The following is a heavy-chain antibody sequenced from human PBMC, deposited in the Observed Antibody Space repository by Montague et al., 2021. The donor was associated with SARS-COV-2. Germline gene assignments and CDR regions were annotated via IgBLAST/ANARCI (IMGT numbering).Heavy chain of an antibody. CDR3: ARDTEGYISSWYHDY. D-gene: IGHD6-13*01. J-gene: IGHJ4*02. CDR2: IYYSGST. V-gene: IGHV4-59*01. Sequence: SETLSLTCTVSGGSISNYYWSWIRQPPGKGLEWIGYIYYSGSTNYNPSLKSRATISVDTSKNQFSLKLSSVTAADTAVYYCARDTEGYISSWYHDYWGQGTLVTVSS. CDR1: GGSISNYY.